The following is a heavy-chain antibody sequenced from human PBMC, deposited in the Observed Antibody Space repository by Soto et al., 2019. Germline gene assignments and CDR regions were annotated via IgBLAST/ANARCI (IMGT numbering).Heavy chain of an antibody. J-gene: IGHJ4*02. CDR1: GYAISSGFY. CDR3: ALVRNVGMSFSPGDS. Sequence: PSETLSLTCDVSGYAISSGFYWAWIRQPPGKRLEWIGNIYHTGTTYYNPSLKSRVTMSVETSKNQFSLRLSSVTAADTAVFYCALVRNVGMSFSPGDSWGQGTLVTVYS. D-gene: IGHD2-15*01. CDR2: IYHTGTT. V-gene: IGHV4-38-2*01.